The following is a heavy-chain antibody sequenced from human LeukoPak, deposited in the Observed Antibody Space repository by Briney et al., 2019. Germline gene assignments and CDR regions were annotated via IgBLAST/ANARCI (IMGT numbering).Heavy chain of an antibody. J-gene: IGHJ4*02. CDR1: GLTFSSYA. CDR2: ISGSGGST. V-gene: IGHV3-23*01. D-gene: IGHD5-12*01. CDR3: AKATRLVATIAYFDY. Sequence: PGGSLRLSCAASGLTFSSYAMSWVRQAPGKGLEWVSAISGSGGSTYYADSVKGRFTISRDNSKNTLYLQMNSLRAEDTAVYYCAKATRLVATIAYFDYWGQGTLVTVSS.